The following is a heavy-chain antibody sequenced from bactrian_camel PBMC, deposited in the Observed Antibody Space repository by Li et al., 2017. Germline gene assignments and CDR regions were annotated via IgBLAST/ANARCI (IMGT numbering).Heavy chain of an antibody. J-gene: IGHJ4*01. Sequence: HVQLVESGGGLVQPGGSLNLSCAATGKTNVLNCMGWFRQAPGKEREGVAVITRIHGGTEYADSVKGRFIISRDSSKMTWSLQMNNLKPEDTAMYYCAAVTGCSLTPWLRDPGNKPGPMNWGQGTQVTVS. V-gene: IGHV3S53*01. CDR3: AAVTGCSLTPWLRDPGNKPGPMN. D-gene: IGHD3*01. CDR2: ITRIHGGT. CDR1: GKTNVLNC.